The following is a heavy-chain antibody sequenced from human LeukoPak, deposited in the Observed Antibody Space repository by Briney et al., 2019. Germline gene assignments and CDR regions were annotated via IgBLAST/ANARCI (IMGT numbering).Heavy chain of an antibody. D-gene: IGHD4-11*01. Sequence: WETLCLTCTVSGGSISSYYWSWIRQPAGKGLEWIGRIYTSGSTNYNPSLKSRVTMSVDTSKNQFSLKLSSVTAADTAVYYCARDRVSADYLYYYYYYMDVWGKGTTVTVSS. CDR1: GGSISSYY. J-gene: IGHJ6*03. CDR3: ARDRVSADYLYYYYYYMDV. CDR2: IYTSGST. V-gene: IGHV4-4*07.